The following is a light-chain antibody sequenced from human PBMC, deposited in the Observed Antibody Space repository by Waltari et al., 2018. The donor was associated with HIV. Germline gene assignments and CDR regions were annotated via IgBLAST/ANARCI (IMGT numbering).Light chain of an antibody. CDR3: QTWDSSPVV. Sequence: SYELTQPPSVSVSPGQTASITXXGXKLGXKYACWYKQXPGQSPVLVIYQDTKRPSGIPERFAGSNSGNTATLTISGTQAVDEADYYCQTWDSSPVVFGGGTKLTVL. V-gene: IGLV3-1*01. CDR1: KLGXKY. J-gene: IGLJ2*01. CDR2: QDT.